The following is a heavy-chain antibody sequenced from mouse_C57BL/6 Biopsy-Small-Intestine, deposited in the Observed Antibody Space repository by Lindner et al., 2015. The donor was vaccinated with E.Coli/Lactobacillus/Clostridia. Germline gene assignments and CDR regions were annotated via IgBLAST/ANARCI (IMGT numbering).Heavy chain of an antibody. Sequence: VQLQESGAELVRPGASVTLSCKASGYTFTDYEMHWVKQTPVHGLEWIGAIDPETGGTAYNQKFKGKAILTADKSSSTAYMELRSLTSEDSAVYHCTRWLHPWFAYWGQGTLVTVSA. V-gene: IGHV1-15*01. CDR2: IDPETGGT. J-gene: IGHJ3*01. CDR3: TRWLHPWFAY. D-gene: IGHD2-2*01. CDR1: GYTFTDYE.